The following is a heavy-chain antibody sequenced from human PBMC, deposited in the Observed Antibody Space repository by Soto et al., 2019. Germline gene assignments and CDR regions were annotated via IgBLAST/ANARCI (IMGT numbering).Heavy chain of an antibody. V-gene: IGHV4-31*02. CDR3: ARMYSSGSGWFHP. D-gene: IGHD3-22*01. CDR2: FYSSGSI. J-gene: IGHJ5*02. Sequence: SETLSLTCFVSGYFIGAGGYYWSWIRHHPGEGLEWIGSFYSSGSIIYNPSLRSRVSISGDMSTNQFSMSLTSVTAADTARYYCARMYSSGSGWFHPWGQGTLVTVSS. CDR1: GYFIGAGGYY.